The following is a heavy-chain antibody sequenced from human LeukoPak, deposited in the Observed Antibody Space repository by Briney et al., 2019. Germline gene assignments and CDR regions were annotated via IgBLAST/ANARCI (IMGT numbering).Heavy chain of an antibody. V-gene: IGHV1-2*02. D-gene: IGHD3-22*01. J-gene: IGHJ4*02. CDR3: AGPLDYYDSSGPFDY. CDR1: GYTFTGYY. Sequence: ASVKVSCKASGYTFTGYYMHWVRQAPGQGLEWMGWINPNSGGTNYAQKFQGRVTMTRDTSISTAYMELSRLRSDDTAVYYCAGPLDYYDSSGPFDYWGQGTLVTVS. CDR2: INPNSGGT.